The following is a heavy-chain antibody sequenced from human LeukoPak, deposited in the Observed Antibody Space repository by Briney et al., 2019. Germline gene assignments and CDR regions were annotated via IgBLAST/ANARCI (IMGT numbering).Heavy chain of an antibody. Sequence: SETLSLTCTVSGGSFSSYYWSWIRQPPGKGLEWTGYIYYSGSTNYSPSLKSRVTISVDTSKNRFSLKLSSVTAADTAVYYCARDDYGDWDFDYWGQGNLVTVSS. D-gene: IGHD4-17*01. CDR3: ARDDYGDWDFDY. CDR1: GGSFSSYY. V-gene: IGHV4-59*01. J-gene: IGHJ4*02. CDR2: IYYSGST.